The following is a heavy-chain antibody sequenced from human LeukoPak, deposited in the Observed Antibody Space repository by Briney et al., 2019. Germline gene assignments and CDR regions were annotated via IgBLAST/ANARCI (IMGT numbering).Heavy chain of an antibody. Sequence: GASVNVSCKASGGTFSIYAISWVRQAPGQGLEWMGGIIPIFGTANYAQKFQGRVTITADESTSTAYMELSSLRSEDTAVYYCARAIAVAASYYYYGKDVWGQGTTVTVSS. CDR2: IIPIFGTA. J-gene: IGHJ6*02. CDR1: GGTFSIYA. V-gene: IGHV1-69*13. CDR3: ARAIAVAASYYYYGKDV. D-gene: IGHD6-19*01.